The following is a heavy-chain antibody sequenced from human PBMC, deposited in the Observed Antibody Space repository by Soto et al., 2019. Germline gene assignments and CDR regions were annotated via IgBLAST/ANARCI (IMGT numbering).Heavy chain of an antibody. J-gene: IGHJ4*02. V-gene: IGHV1-46*03. CDR1: GYTFTSYY. Sequence: QVQLVQSGAEVKKPGASVKVSCKASGYTFTSYYLHCVRQAPGQGLEWMGIINTSVSTTYAHKFQGRVTMTRDTSTSTVYLELSSLRSEDTAVYYCARVYCSGGGCYSIDSWGQGTLVTVSS. CDR2: INTSVST. CDR3: ARVYCSGGGCYSIDS. D-gene: IGHD2-15*01.